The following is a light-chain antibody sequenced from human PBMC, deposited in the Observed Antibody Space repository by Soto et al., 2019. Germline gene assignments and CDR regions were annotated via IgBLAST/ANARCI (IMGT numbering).Light chain of an antibody. CDR3: QQYHNCPPIT. CDR1: QSVSSN. V-gene: IGKV3-15*01. CDR2: GAS. J-gene: IGKJ5*01. Sequence: DIVMTQYPETLSLSPGERATLSCRASQSVSSNLAWYHQKPGQAPRLLISGASTRATGIPARFSGSGSGTEFTLTISSLQSEDFAVYYCQQYHNCPPITFGQGARLEIK.